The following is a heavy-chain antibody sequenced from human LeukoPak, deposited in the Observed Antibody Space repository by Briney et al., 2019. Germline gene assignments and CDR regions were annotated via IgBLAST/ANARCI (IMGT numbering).Heavy chain of an antibody. Sequence: GGSLRLSCVASGFTFSRYAMNWVRQTPGNGLKWVSLIGTNEERTHYADSVKGRFTISRDNSKNTLFLQMNSLRAEDTAAYYCAKDLDSTDLYDNADWGQGTLVTVSS. V-gene: IGHV3-23*01. CDR2: IGTNEERT. CDR1: GFTFSRYA. J-gene: IGHJ1*01. CDR3: AKDLDSTDLYDNAD. D-gene: IGHD2/OR15-2a*01.